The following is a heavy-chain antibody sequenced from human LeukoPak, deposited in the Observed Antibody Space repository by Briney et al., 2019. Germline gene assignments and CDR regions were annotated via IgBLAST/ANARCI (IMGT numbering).Heavy chain of an antibody. CDR3: ARGGVVPAATYGGHYYYGMDV. D-gene: IGHD2-2*01. V-gene: IGHV1-2*02. CDR1: GYTSTGYY. J-gene: IGHJ6*02. Sequence: ASVKVSCKASGYTSTGYYMHWVRQAPGQGLEWMGWINPNSGGTNYAQKFQGRVTMTRDTSISTAYMELSRLRSDDTAVYYCARGGVVPAATYGGHYYYGMDVWGQGTTVTVSS. CDR2: INPNSGGT.